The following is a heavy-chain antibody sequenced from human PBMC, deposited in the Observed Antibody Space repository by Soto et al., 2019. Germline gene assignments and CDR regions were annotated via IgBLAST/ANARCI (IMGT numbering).Heavy chain of an antibody. Sequence: PSETLCLTCTVAGGSISSSSYYWGWIRKPPGKGLEWIGSIYYSGSTYYNPSLKSRVTISVDTSKNQFSLKLSSVTAADTAVYYCASRAAGNYYYYYGMDVWGQGTTVTVSS. J-gene: IGHJ6*02. V-gene: IGHV4-39*01. CDR1: GGSISSSSYY. CDR2: IYYSGST. CDR3: ASRAAGNYYYYYGMDV.